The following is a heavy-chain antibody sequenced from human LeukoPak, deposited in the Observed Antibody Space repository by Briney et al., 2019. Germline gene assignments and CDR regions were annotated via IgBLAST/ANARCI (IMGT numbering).Heavy chain of an antibody. CDR2: IYSGGTT. D-gene: IGHD2-2*01. Sequence: GGSLRLSCAASGFTVSSNYMNWVRQAPGQGLEWVSIIYSGGTTYYADSVKGRFTISRDNSKNTLYLQMNSLRVEDTAVYYCARDKASRHEYFQHWGQGTLVTVSS. J-gene: IGHJ1*01. CDR1: GFTVSSNY. CDR3: ARDKASRHEYFQH. V-gene: IGHV3-53*05.